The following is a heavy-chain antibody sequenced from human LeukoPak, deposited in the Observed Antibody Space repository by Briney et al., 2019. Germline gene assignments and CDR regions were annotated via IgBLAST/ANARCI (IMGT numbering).Heavy chain of an antibody. D-gene: IGHD6-13*01. CDR2: IYSCGST. CDR1: GFTVSSNY. Sequence: GGSLRLSCAASGFTVSSNYMSWVRQAPGKGLEWVSVIYSCGSTYYADSVKGRFTISRDNSKNTLYLQMNSLRAEDTAVYYCAREAAAGIYMDVWGKGTTVTVSS. V-gene: IGHV3-66*01. J-gene: IGHJ6*03. CDR3: AREAAAGIYMDV.